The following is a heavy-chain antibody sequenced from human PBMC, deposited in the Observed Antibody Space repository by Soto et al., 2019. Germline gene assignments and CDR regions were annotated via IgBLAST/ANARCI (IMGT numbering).Heavy chain of an antibody. J-gene: IGHJ6*02. CDR3: ARGSLWFGDHCGIDV. CDR1: GYTFSSYD. V-gene: IGHV1-8*01. Sequence: QVQLVQSGAEVKKPGASVKVSCKAPGYTFSSYDLNWVRQATGQGLEWMGWMNPNNGNTGYAQKLQGIATMTRNTSISTANMMKSRRRSEDTAVYYGARGSLWFGDHCGIDVWGHGTTVTVSS. CDR2: MNPNNGNT. D-gene: IGHD3-10*01.